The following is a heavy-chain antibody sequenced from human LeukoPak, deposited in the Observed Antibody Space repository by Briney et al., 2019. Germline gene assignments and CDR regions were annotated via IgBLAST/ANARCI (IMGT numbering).Heavy chain of an antibody. V-gene: IGHV3-7*01. CDR2: IKPDGSET. CDR3: ATAVSVAGDS. J-gene: IGHJ5*01. D-gene: IGHD6-19*01. CDR1: GFIFSTNW. Sequence: GGSLRLSCAASGFIFSTNWMSWFRQAPGKGLERVAHIKPDGSETYYVDSVKGRFTISRDNAKNSLYLQMYSLRADDTAVYYCATAVSVAGDSWGQGTLVTVSS.